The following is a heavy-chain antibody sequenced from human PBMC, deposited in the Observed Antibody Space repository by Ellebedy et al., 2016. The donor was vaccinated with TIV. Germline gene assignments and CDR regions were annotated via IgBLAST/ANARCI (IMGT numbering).Heavy chain of an antibody. D-gene: IGHD4-11*01. Sequence: MPSETLSLTCAISGDSVSSNSAGWNWIRQSPSRGLEWLGRTYYRSKWYNEYAVSVKSRITINPDTSKNQFSLHLNSVTPEDTAVYYCARDLDVPTVTEYSWFDLWGQGTLVTVSS. CDR2: TYYRSKWYN. CDR3: ARDLDVPTVTEYSWFDL. V-gene: IGHV6-1*01. CDR1: GDSVSSNSAG. J-gene: IGHJ5*02.